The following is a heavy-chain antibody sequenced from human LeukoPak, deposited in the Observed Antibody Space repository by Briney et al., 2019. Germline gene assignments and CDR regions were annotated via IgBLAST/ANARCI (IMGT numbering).Heavy chain of an antibody. CDR2: ISYDGSNK. D-gene: IGHD6-6*01. J-gene: IGHJ4*02. CDR1: GFTSSSYA. CDR3: ARPLNFDSSSYFDY. Sequence: GRSLRLSCAASGFTSSSYAMHWVRQAPGKGQEWVAVISYDGSNKYYADSVKGRFTISRDNSKNTLYLLMNSLRAEDTAVYYCARPLNFDSSSYFDYWGQGTLVTVSS. V-gene: IGHV3-30-3*01.